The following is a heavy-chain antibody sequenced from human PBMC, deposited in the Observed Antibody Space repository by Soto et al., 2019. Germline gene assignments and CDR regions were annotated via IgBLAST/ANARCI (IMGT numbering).Heavy chain of an antibody. D-gene: IGHD3-3*01. J-gene: IGHJ4*02. CDR2: IYWDDDK. Sequence: QITLKESGPTLVKPTQTLTLTCTFSGFSLSTSGVGVGWIRQPPGKALEWLALIYWDDDKRYSPSLKIRLTITKDTSKNQVVLTMTNMDPVDTATYYCALGFWSGYSADYWGQGTLVTVSS. CDR3: ALGFWSGYSADY. CDR1: GFSLSTSGVG. V-gene: IGHV2-5*02.